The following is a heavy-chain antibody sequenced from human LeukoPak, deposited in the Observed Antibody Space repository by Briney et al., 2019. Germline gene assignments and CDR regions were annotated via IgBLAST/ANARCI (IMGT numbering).Heavy chain of an antibody. Sequence: PGGSLRLSCAASGFTFSSYSMNWVRQAPGKGLEWVSSISSSSSYIYYADSAKGRFTISRDNAKNSLYLQMNSLRAEDTAVYYCARGGSGYSYGKIDSWGQGILVTVSS. J-gene: IGHJ4*02. CDR3: ARGGSGYSYGKIDS. CDR2: ISSSSSYI. CDR1: GFTFSSYS. D-gene: IGHD5-18*01. V-gene: IGHV3-21*01.